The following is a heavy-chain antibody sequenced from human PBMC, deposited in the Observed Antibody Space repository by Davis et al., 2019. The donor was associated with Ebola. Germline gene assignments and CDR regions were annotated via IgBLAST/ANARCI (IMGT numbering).Heavy chain of an antibody. CDR2: IYPGDSDT. J-gene: IGHJ6*02. CDR3: ARLAGRDGYNLNYYYYGMDV. CDR1: GYSFTSYW. V-gene: IGHV5-51*01. Sequence: PGGSLRLSCKGSGYSFTSYWIGWVRQMPGKGLEWMGIIYPGDSDTRYSPSFQGQVTISADKSISTAYLQWSSLKASDTAMYYCARLAGRDGYNLNYYYYGMDVWGQGTTVTVSS. D-gene: IGHD5-24*01.